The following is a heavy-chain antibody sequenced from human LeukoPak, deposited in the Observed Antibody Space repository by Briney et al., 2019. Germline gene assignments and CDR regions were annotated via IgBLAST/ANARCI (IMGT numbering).Heavy chain of an antibody. CDR1: GGSFSGYY. V-gene: IGHV4-34*01. CDR2: INHSGST. J-gene: IGHJ4*02. Sequence: SETLSLTCAVYGGSFSGYYWSWIRQPPGKGLEWIGEINHSGSTNYNPSLKSRVTISVDTSKNQFSLKLSSVTAADTAVYYCARDPRIQLWLSGWYDYWGQGTLVTVSS. CDR3: ARDPRIQLWLSGWYDY. D-gene: IGHD5-18*01.